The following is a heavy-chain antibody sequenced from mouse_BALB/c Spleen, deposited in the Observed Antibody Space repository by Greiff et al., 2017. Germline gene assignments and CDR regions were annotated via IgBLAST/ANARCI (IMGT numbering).Heavy chain of an antibody. D-gene: IGHD2-5*01. CDR2: ISSGGSYT. V-gene: IGHV5-6-4*01. J-gene: IGHJ2*01. CDR1: GFTFSSYT. CDR3: TRDSHYGYVDY. Sequence: EVKLMESGGGLVKPGGSLKLSCAASGFTFSSYTMSWVRQTPEKRLEWVATISSGGSYTYYPDSVKGRFTISRDNAKNTLYLQMSSLKSEDTAMYYCTRDSHYGYVDYWGQGTTLTVSS.